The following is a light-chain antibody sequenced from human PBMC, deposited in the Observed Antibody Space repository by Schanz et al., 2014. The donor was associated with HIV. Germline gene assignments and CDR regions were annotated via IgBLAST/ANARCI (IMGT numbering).Light chain of an antibody. J-gene: IGLJ1*01. CDR1: ISDVGSYNL. CDR3: SSFTSSFTYV. V-gene: IGLV2-14*02. Sequence: QSALTQPASVSGSPGQSITISCTGTISDVGSYNLVSWYQQHPGKAPKLIIYEGSKRPLGVSNRFSGSKSGNTASLTISGLQADDEADYYCSSFTSSFTYVFGTGTKLTVL. CDR2: EGS.